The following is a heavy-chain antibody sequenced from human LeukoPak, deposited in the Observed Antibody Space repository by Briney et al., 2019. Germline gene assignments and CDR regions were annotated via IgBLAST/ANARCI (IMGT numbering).Heavy chain of an antibody. CDR3: ASGDYGDYRFDY. D-gene: IGHD4-17*01. CDR1: GGSFSTYF. V-gene: IGHV4-4*07. J-gene: IGHJ4*02. CDR2: ISTSGST. Sequence: PSETLSLTCSVSGGSFSTYFWNWIRQPAGKGLEWIGRISTSGSTTYNPSLKSRVTISVDTSKNQFSLKLSSVTAADTAVYYCASGDYGDYRFDYWGQGTLVTVSS.